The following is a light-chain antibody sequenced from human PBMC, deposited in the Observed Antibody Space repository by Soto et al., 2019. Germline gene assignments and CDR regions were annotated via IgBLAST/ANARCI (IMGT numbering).Light chain of an antibody. CDR1: QSVGGK. CDR2: GAS. CDR3: QKYNNWPPVS. J-gene: IGKJ5*01. Sequence: EIVTTQSPATLSLSPGERAALSCRASQSVGGKLAWDQQEPGQAPRLLIYGASSRATGIPARFSGSGSGTDLNLTISRLQSEDFAVYYCQKYNNWPPVSFGQGTRLEI. V-gene: IGKV3-15*01.